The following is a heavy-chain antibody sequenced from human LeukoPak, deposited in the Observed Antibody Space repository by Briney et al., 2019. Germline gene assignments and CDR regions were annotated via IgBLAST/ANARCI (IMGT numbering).Heavy chain of an antibody. CDR1: GFTFSSYA. J-gene: IGHJ4*02. CDR2: ISGSGGST. Sequence: GGSLRLSCAASGFTFSSYAMSWVRQAPGKGLEWVSAISGSGGSTYYADSVKGRFTISRDNSKNTLYLQMNSLRAEDTAVYYCAKGTFGGVIATNDYWGQGTPVTVSS. CDR3: AKGTFGGVIATNDY. V-gene: IGHV3-23*01. D-gene: IGHD3-16*02.